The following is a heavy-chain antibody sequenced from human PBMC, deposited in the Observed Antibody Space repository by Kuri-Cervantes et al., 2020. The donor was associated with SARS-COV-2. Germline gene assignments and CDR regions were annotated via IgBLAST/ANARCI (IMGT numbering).Heavy chain of an antibody. CDR1: GGSFSGYD. CDR2: INHSGYT. J-gene: IGHJ3*02. Sequence: SETLSLTCAVYGGSFSGYDWSWIRQPPGKGLEWIGEINHSGYTKYNPSLKSRVTISVDTSKNQFSLKVNSVTAADTAVYYCARETYSSGWFDAFDIWGQGTMVTVSS. D-gene: IGHD6-19*01. CDR3: ARETYSSGWFDAFDI. V-gene: IGHV4-34*01.